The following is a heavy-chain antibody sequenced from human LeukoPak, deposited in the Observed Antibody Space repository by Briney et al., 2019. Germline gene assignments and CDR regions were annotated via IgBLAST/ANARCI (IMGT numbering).Heavy chain of an antibody. V-gene: IGHV4-39*01. Sequence: SETLSLTCTVSGGSINSSDYYWGWIRQPPGKGLEWIGSIYHSGSMYASLKSRVTISVDTSKNQFSLKMSSVTAADTAVYYCTRHATSSTSGPPYDYWGQGTLVTVSS. CDR3: TRHATSSTSGPPYDY. CDR1: GGSINSSDYY. CDR2: IYHSGSM. D-gene: IGHD5-24*01. J-gene: IGHJ4*02.